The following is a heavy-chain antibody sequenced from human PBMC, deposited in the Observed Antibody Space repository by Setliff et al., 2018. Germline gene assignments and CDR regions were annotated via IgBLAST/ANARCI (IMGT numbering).Heavy chain of an antibody. D-gene: IGHD6-19*01. V-gene: IGHV4-61*09. J-gene: IGHJ6*03. CDR3: ARATSGWYSAYYYYMDV. CDR1: GDSISSRRNY. Sequence: PSETLSLTCTVSGDSISSRRNYWGRFRQPAGKELEWIGQIYTSWSTNYNPSLKSRVTISLDTSKNQFSLNLTSVTAADTAVYYCARATSGWYSAYYYYMDVWGKGTTVTVSS. CDR2: IYTSWST.